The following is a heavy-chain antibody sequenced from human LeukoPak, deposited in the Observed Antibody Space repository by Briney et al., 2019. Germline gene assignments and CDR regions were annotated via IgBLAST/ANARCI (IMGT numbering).Heavy chain of an antibody. CDR2: INHSGST. J-gene: IGHJ2*01. D-gene: IGHD2-2*01. CDR3: ARHPRLLSFWYFDL. CDR1: GGSFSGYY. Sequence: SETLSLTCPVYGGSFSGYYWSWIRQPPGKGLEWNGEINHSGSTNYNPSLKSRVTISVDTSKNQFSLKLSSVTAADTAVYYCARHPRLLSFWYFDLWGRDTLVTVSS. V-gene: IGHV4-34*01.